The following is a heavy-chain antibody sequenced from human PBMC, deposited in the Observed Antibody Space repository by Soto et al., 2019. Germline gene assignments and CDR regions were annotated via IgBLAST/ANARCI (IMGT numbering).Heavy chain of an antibody. V-gene: IGHV3-48*03. CDR2: ISSSGSTI. CDR3: ARQYCSSTSCYPDWFDP. J-gene: IGHJ5*02. D-gene: IGHD2-2*01. Sequence: EVQLVESGGGLVQPGGSVRLSCAASGFTFSSYEMNWVRQAPGKGLEWVSYISSSGSTIYYADSVKGRFTISRDNAKNSLYLQMNSLRAEDTAVYYCARQYCSSTSCYPDWFDPWGQGTLVTVSS. CDR1: GFTFSSYE.